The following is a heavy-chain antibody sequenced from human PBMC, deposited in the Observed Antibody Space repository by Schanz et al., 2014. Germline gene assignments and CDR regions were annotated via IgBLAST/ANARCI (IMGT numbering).Heavy chain of an antibody. D-gene: IGHD5-12*01. V-gene: IGHV1-18*04. J-gene: IGHJ4*02. CDR3: ARTGYDPSLTH. CDR1: GYTFTSNG. CDR2: INTYNGDT. Sequence: QVRLVQSGAEVKEPGASVNVSCKASGYTFTSNGITWVRQAPGQGLEWMGWINTYNGDTAYAQNMQGRVSMTTETAASTAYMELRSLRSDDTAVYYCARTGYDPSLTHWGQGTLVTVSS.